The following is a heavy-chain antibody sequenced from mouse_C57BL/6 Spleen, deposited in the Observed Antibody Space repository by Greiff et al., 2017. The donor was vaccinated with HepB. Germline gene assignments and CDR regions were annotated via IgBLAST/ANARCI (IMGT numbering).Heavy chain of an antibody. CDR1: GYAFSSSW. J-gene: IGHJ1*03. V-gene: IGHV1-82*01. CDR2: IYPGDGDT. D-gene: IGHD1-1*01. Sequence: QVHVKQSGPELVKPGASVKISCKASGYAFSSSWMNWVKQRPGKGLEWIGRIYPGDGDTNYNGKFKGKATLTADKSSSTAYMQLSSLTSEDSAVYFCARRDGSSPFWYFDVWGTGTTVTVSS. CDR3: ARRDGSSPFWYFDV.